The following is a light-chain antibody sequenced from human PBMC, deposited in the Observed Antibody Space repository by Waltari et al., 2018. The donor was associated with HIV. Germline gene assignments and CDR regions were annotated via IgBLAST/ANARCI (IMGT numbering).Light chain of an antibody. CDR1: GSHTGAGYA. J-gene: IGLJ2*01. Sequence: QSVLTQPPSVSGVPGPRVTIPCPGNGSHTGAGYAVHWYHQLPRTAPKLLIFSNSNRPSGVPDRFSDSKSGTSASLAITGLQAEDEADYYCQSYDSSLSGSIFGGGTKLTVL. CDR2: SNS. V-gene: IGLV1-40*01. CDR3: QSYDSSLSGSI.